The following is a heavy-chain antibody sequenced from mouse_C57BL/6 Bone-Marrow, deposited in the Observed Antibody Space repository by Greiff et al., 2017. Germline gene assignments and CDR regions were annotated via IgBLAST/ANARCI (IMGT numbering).Heavy chain of an antibody. CDR2: FSDCGSYT. CDR3: ARDAVVAPTEYFDV. Sequence: EVNLVESGGGLVKPGGSLKLSCAASGFTFSSYAMSWVRQTPEKRLEWVANFSDCGSYTYYPDNVKGRFTISRDNAKNNLYLQMSHLKSEDTAMYYCARDAVVAPTEYFDVWGTGTTVTVSS. J-gene: IGHJ1*03. V-gene: IGHV5-4*01. CDR1: GFTFSSYA. D-gene: IGHD1-1*01.